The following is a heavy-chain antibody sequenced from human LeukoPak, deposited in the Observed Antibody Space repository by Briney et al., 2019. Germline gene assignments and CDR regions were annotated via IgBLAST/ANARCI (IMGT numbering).Heavy chain of an antibody. CDR3: AKGSVGSSWPHRVYFRH. CDR2: ISGSGGST. J-gene: IGHJ1*01. V-gene: IGHV3-23*01. Sequence: GGSLRLSCAASGFTFSSYAMSWVRQAPGKGLEWVSAISGSGGSTYYADSVKGRFTISRDNSKNTLFLQMNSLRAEDTAVYYCAKGSVGSSWPHRVYFRHWGQGTLVTVSS. CDR1: GFTFSSYA. D-gene: IGHD6-13*01.